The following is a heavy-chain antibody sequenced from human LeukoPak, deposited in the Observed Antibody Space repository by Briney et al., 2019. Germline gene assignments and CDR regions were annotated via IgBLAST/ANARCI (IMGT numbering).Heavy chain of an antibody. CDR3: ARDSCSGGSCSLAN. Sequence: SETLSLTCTVSGGSISSYYWSWIRQPAGKGLEWIGRIYTSGSTNYNPSLKSRVIMSVDTSKNQFSLKLSSVTAADTAVYYCARDSCSGGSCSLANWGQGTLVTVSS. J-gene: IGHJ4*02. CDR2: IYTSGST. V-gene: IGHV4-4*07. D-gene: IGHD2-15*01. CDR1: GGSISSYY.